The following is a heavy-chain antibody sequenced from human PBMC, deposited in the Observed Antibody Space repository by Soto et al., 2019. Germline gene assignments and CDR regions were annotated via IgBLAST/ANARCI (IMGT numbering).Heavy chain of an antibody. CDR3: AKDGYFDY. CDR2: ISYDGSNK. Sequence: QVQLVESGGGVVQPGRSLRLSCAASGFTFSGYGMHWVRQAPGKGLEWVAVISYDGSNKYYADSVKGRFTISRDNSKNTLYLQMNSLRAEDTAVYYCAKDGYFDYWGQGTLVTVSS. CDR1: GFTFSGYG. J-gene: IGHJ4*02. V-gene: IGHV3-30*18.